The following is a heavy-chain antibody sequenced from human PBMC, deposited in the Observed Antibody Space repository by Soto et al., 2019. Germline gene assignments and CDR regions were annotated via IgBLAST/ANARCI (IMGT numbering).Heavy chain of an antibody. CDR1: GYTFDDHG. CDR2: ISWNSNNI. CDR3: ARDAAEGATTRFSAFEM. J-gene: IGHJ3*02. V-gene: IGHV3-9*01. D-gene: IGHD1-26*01. Sequence: EVKLVESGGDLVQPGRSLRLSCVGTGYTFDDHGMHWVRQAPGKGLEWVSGISWNSNNIAYADSVRGRFSILRDNAKNTLYLQIESLRSEDTALYYCARDAAEGATTRFSAFEMWGQGTMVTVSS.